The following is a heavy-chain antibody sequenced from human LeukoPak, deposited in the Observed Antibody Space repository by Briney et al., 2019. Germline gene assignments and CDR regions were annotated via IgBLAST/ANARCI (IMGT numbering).Heavy chain of an antibody. CDR2: MNPNSGNT. CDR3: ARAQIRLKQWLAP. Sequence: ASVKVSCKASGYTFTSYDINWVRQATGQGREGMGWMNPNSGNTGYAQKFQGRVTMTRNTSISTAYMELSSLRSEDTAVYYCARAQIRLKQWLAPWGQGTLVTVSS. CDR1: GYTFTSYD. V-gene: IGHV1-8*01. J-gene: IGHJ5*02. D-gene: IGHD6-19*01.